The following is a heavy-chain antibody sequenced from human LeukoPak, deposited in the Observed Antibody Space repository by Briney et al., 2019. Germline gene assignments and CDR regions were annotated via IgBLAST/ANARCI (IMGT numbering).Heavy chain of an antibody. CDR1: GASISSSY. J-gene: IGHJ6*02. V-gene: IGHV4-59*08. CDR3: ASRRMDV. Sequence: SETLSLTCTVSGASISSSYWSWIRQPPGKGLEWIGYIYYSGSTNYNPSLKSRVTISVDTSKNQFSLKLSSVTAADTAVYYCASRRMDVWGQGTTVTVSS. CDR2: IYYSGST.